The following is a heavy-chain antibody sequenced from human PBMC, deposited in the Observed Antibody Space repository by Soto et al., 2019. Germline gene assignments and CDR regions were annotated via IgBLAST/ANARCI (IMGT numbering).Heavy chain of an antibody. CDR3: AKGPHSASGYYYMDV. J-gene: IGHJ6*03. V-gene: IGHV3-11*06. CDR2: ISSSSSYT. CDR1: GFTFSDYY. Sequence: GSLRLSCAASGFTFSDYYMSWIRQAPGKGLEWVSYISSSSSYTNYADSVKGRFTISRDNAKNSLYLQMNSLTAGDTAVYYCAKGPHSASGYYYMDVWGKGTTVTVSS. D-gene: IGHD3-10*01.